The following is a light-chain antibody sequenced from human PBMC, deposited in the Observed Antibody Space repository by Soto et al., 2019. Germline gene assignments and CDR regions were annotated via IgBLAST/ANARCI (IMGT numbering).Light chain of an antibody. CDR1: SFNVGSNY. CDR3: GTWDDNLTAV. V-gene: IGLV1-51*01. J-gene: IGLJ2*01. CDR2: DNN. Sequence: QSLLTQPPSVSAAPGQKVTISCSGSSFNVGSNYVSWYQQLPGTAPKLLIYDNNKRPSGIPDRFSGSKSGASATLGITGLQTGDDADYYCGTWDDNLTAVFGGGTKLTVL.